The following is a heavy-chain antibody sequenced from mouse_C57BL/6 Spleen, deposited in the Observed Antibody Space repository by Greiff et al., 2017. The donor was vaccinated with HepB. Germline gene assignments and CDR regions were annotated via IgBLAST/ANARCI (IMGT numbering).Heavy chain of an antibody. J-gene: IGHJ2*01. Sequence: ETHYNQKFKDKATLTVDKSSSTAYMQLSSLTSEDSAVYYCARGSSDEYFDYWGQGTTLTVSS. V-gene: IGHV1-52*01. CDR3: ARGSSDEYFDY. CDR2: ET. D-gene: IGHD1-3*01.